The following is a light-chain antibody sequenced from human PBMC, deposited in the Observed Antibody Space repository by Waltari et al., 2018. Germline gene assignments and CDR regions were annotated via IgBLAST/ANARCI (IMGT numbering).Light chain of an antibody. Sequence: QSALTQPASVSGSPGQSITISCTGSSSDVGGYNLVSWYRQFPNKAPQLIIYEGARLPVGVSSRFSASKSGNTASLTISGLQAEDEALYFCSSYARSDNSVLFGGGTQLSVL. CDR3: SSYARSDNSVL. V-gene: IGLV2-23*01. CDR2: EGA. J-gene: IGLJ2*01. CDR1: SSDVGGYNL.